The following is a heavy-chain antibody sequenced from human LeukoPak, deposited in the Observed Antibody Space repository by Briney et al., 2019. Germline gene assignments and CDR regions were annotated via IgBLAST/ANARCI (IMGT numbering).Heavy chain of an antibody. CDR1: GYSISSGNY. D-gene: IGHD3-10*01. Sequence: PSETLSLTCSVSGYSISSGNYWSWIRQPPGKGLEWIGYIYYSGSTNYNPSLKSRVTISVDTSKNQFSLKLSSVTAADTAVYYCAREFASGSPPSVGFDPWGQGTLVTVSS. CDR2: IYYSGST. J-gene: IGHJ5*02. V-gene: IGHV4-61*01. CDR3: AREFASGSPPSVGFDP.